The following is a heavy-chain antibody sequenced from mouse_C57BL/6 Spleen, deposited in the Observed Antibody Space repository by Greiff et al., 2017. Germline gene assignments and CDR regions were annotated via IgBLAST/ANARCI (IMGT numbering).Heavy chain of an antibody. Sequence: EVQLVESGPGLVKPSQSLSLTCSVTGYSITSGYYWNWIRQFPGNKLEWMGYISYDGSNNYNPSLKNRISITRDTSKNQFFLKLNSVTTEDTATYCCARGDYAGAMDYWGQGTSVTASS. CDR3: ARGDYAGAMDY. V-gene: IGHV3-6*01. D-gene: IGHD2-4*01. CDR2: ISYDGSN. J-gene: IGHJ4*01. CDR1: GYSITSGYY.